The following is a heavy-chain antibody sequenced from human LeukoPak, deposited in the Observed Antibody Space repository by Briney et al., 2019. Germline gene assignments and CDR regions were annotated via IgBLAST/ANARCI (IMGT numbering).Heavy chain of an antibody. CDR1: GFTFSSYS. CDR3: ARHIDWGFDY. J-gene: IGHJ4*02. D-gene: IGHD2-21*01. V-gene: IGHV3-21*01. Sequence: PGGSLRLSCAASGFTFSSYSKNRVRQAPGKGLEWVSSISSSSSYIYYADSVKGRFTISRDNAKNSLYLQMNSLRPEDTAVYFCARHIDWGFDYWGQGTLVTVSS. CDR2: ISSSSSYI.